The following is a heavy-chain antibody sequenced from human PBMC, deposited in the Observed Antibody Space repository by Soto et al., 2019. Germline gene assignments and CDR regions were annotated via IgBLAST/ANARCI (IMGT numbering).Heavy chain of an antibody. CDR1: GYTFTSHD. CDR3: ARWDYGVYARFDY. D-gene: IGHD4-17*01. CDR2: MNPNSGNT. Sequence: QVQLVQSGAEVKKSGASVKVSCKASGYTFTSHDINWVRQATGQGLEWMGWMNPNSGNTGYAQKIQGRITMTRNTSISTAYRKLSSLRSEDTAVYYCARWDYGVYARFDYWGQGTLVTVSS. J-gene: IGHJ4*02. V-gene: IGHV1-8*01.